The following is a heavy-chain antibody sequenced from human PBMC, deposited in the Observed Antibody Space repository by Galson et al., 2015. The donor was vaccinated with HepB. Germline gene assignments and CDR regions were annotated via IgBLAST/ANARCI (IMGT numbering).Heavy chain of an antibody. D-gene: IGHD3-10*01. CDR2: ISYDGSNK. V-gene: IGHV3-30-3*01. CDR1: GFTFSSYA. Sequence: SLRLSCAASGFTFSSYAMHWVRQAPGKGLEWVAVISYDGSNKYYADSVKGRFTISRDNSKNTLYLQMNSLRAEDTAVYYCAGDGMVRGDTPLGFDYWGQGTLVTVSS. CDR3: AGDGMVRGDTPLGFDY. J-gene: IGHJ4*02.